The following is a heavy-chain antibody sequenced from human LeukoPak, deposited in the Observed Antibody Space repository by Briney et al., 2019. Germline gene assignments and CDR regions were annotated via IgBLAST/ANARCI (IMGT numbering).Heavy chain of an antibody. V-gene: IGHV3-30-3*01. J-gene: IGHJ6*03. Sequence: GGSLRLSCAASGFTFSSYAMHWVRQAPGKGLEWVAVISYDGSNKYYADSVKGRFTISRDNSKNTLYLQMNSLRAEDTAVYYCARDSHRYCSSTSCYSYYYYYMGVWGKGTTVTVSS. CDR3: ARDSHRYCSSTSCYSYYYYYMGV. CDR1: GFTFSSYA. CDR2: ISYDGSNK. D-gene: IGHD2-2*02.